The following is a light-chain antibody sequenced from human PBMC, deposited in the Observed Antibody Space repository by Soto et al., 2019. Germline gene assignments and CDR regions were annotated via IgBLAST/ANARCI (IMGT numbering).Light chain of an antibody. CDR1: QSIGSW. Sequence: DIQMTQSPSTLSASVGDRVTITCRASQSIGSWLAWYQQKPGKAPKLLIYDASSLESGVPSRLSGSGSGTEFTLTISSLQPDDFATYYCQQYNSYSGTFGQGTKVDIK. CDR2: DAS. V-gene: IGKV1-5*01. CDR3: QQYNSYSGT. J-gene: IGKJ1*01.